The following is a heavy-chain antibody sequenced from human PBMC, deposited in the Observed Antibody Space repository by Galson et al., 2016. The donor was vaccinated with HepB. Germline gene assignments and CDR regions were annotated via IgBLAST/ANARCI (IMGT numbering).Heavy chain of an antibody. D-gene: IGHD7-27*01. CDR3: ARGDGTNWDFDY. V-gene: IGHV3-74*01. CDR2: IHSDGSTT. CDR1: GFIFSNYW. Sequence: SLRLSCAASGFIFSNYWMHWVRQAPGKGLVWVSRIHSDGSTTSYADSVKGRFTVSRDNAKNTLYMQMNSLRAEDTAVYFCARGDGTNWDFDYWGQGTLVTVSS. J-gene: IGHJ4*02.